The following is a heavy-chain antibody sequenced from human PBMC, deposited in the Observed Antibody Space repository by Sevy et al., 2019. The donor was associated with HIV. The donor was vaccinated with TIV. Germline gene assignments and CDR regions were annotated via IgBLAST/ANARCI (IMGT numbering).Heavy chain of an antibody. V-gene: IGHV4-59*01. Sequence: SETLSLTCTVSGGSISSYYWSWIRQPPGKGLEWIGYIYCSGSTNYNPSLKSRVTISVDTSKNQFSLKLSSVTAADTAVYYCARKKVGLDVWGQGTTVTVSS. CDR1: GGSISSYY. CDR3: ARKKVGLDV. J-gene: IGHJ6*02. CDR2: IYCSGST.